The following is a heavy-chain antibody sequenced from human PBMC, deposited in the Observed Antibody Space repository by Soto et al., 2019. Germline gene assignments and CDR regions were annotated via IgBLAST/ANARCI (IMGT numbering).Heavy chain of an antibody. CDR3: AQDDVSGDGLWLLPD. CDR2: ITGSGGTI. V-gene: IGHV3-23*01. J-gene: IGHJ4*02. CDR1: GFSFSKYA. Sequence: GGSLRLSCAASGFSFSKYAMIWVRQAPGKGQEWVSDITGSGGTIEYSVSVKGRFTISRENSKNTVYLQMNSLRSDDTIMYCRAQDDVSGDGLWLLPDWGQGTLVTVSS. D-gene: IGHD2-21*02.